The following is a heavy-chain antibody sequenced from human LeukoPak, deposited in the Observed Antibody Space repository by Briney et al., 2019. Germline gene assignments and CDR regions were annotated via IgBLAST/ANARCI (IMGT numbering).Heavy chain of an antibody. V-gene: IGHV3-7*01. CDR3: ARDGNIAAAEY. Sequence: PGGSLRLSCAASGFTFSSYWMSWVRQAPGEGLEWVANIKQDGSEKYYVDSVKGRFTISRDNAKNSLYLQMNSLRAEDTAVYYCARDGNIAAAEYWGQGTLVTVSS. D-gene: IGHD6-13*01. J-gene: IGHJ4*02. CDR1: GFTFSSYW. CDR2: IKQDGSEK.